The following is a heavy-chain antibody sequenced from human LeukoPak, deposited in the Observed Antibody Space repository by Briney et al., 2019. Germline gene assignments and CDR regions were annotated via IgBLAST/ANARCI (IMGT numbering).Heavy chain of an antibody. CDR3: AEDLKPQYYYGMDV. CDR1: LFTFSNYA. Sequence: GGSLRLSCAASLFTFSNYAMHWVRQAPGKGLEWVAVVSYDGNNLYYADSVKGRFTISRDNSKNTLYLQMNSLRLEDTAVYYCAEDLKPQYYYGMDVWGQGTTVTVSS. J-gene: IGHJ6*02. CDR2: VSYDGNNL. V-gene: IGHV3-30-3*01.